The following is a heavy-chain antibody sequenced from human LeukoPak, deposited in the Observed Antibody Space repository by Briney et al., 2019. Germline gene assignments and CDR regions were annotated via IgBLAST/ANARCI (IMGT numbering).Heavy chain of an antibody. CDR2: INIGGTNT. J-gene: IGHJ5*02. D-gene: IGHD6-13*01. Sequence: GGSLRLYCAASGLTFSDYYMSWIRQAPGKGLEWLSYINIGGTNTHYADSVKGRFTISRDNAKNSLYLQMNSLRAEDTAVYYCARDGIAASQIPGRFDPWGQGTLVTVSS. CDR1: GLTFSDYY. V-gene: IGHV3-11*01. CDR3: ARDGIAASQIPGRFDP.